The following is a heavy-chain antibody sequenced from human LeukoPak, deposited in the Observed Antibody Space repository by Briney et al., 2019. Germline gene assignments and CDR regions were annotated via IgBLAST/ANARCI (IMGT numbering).Heavy chain of an antibody. CDR1: GYTFTGYY. D-gene: IGHD3-3*01. Sequence: GASVKVSCKASGYTFTGYYMHWVRQAPGQGLEWMGWINPGSGATNCAQRFHGRVTITRDTSASTAYMELSSLRSEDMAVYYCARARYETRIWPKSRYDYYHYMDVWGKGTTVTVSS. V-gene: IGHV1-2*02. CDR2: INPGSGAT. CDR3: ARARYETRIWPKSRYDYYHYMDV. J-gene: IGHJ6*03.